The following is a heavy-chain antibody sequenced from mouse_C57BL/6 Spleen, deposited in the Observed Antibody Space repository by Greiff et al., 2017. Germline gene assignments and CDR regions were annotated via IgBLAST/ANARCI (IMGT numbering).Heavy chain of an antibody. CDR3: ARGTTVGG. CDR1: GFTFSSYA. J-gene: IGHJ3*01. V-gene: IGHV5-4*03. Sequence: EVKLVESGGGLMKPGGSLKLSCAASGFTFSSYAMSWVRQTPEKRLEWVATISDGGSYTYYPDNVKGRFTISRDNAKNNLYLQMSHLKSEDTAMYYCARGTTVGGWGQGTLVTVSA. CDR2: ISDGGSYT. D-gene: IGHD1-1*01.